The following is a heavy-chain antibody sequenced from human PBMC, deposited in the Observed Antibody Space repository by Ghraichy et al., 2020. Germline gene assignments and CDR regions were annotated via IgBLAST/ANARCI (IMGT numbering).Heavy chain of an antibody. Sequence: GGSLRLSCAASGFTFSSYSMNWVRQAPGKGLEWVSSISSSSSYIYYADSVKGRFTISRDNAKNSLYLQMNSLRAEDTAVYYCARGYSGYDLAYYGMDVWGQGTTVTVSS. CDR2: ISSSSSYI. J-gene: IGHJ6*02. D-gene: IGHD5-12*01. CDR3: ARGYSGYDLAYYGMDV. CDR1: GFTFSSYS. V-gene: IGHV3-21*01.